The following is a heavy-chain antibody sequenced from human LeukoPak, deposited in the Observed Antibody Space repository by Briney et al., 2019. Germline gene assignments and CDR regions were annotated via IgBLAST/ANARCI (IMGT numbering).Heavy chain of an antibody. Sequence: GSSVKVSCKASGGTFSSYAISWVRQAPGQGLEWMGRIIPILGIANYAQKFQGRVTITADKSTSTAYMELSSLRSEDTAVYYRARGGFSNYYDSSGFDYWGQGTLVTVSS. V-gene: IGHV1-69*04. CDR2: IIPILGIA. CDR1: GGTFSSYA. D-gene: IGHD3-22*01. J-gene: IGHJ4*02. CDR3: ARGGFSNYYDSSGFDY.